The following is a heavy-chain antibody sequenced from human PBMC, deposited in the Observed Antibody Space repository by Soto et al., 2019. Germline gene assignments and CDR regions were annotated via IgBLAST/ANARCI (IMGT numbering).Heavy chain of an antibody. CDR3: ARDLRVAAAGISGWFDP. D-gene: IGHD6-13*01. J-gene: IGHJ5*02. CDR1: GGSISSDGYY. V-gene: IGHV4-31*03. CDR2: IYYSGST. Sequence: SETLSLTCTVSGGSISSDGYYWSWIRQHPGKGLEWIGYIYYSGSTYYNPSLKSRATISVDTSKNQFSLKLSSVTAADTAVYYCARDLRVAAAGISGWFDPWGQGTQVTVSS.